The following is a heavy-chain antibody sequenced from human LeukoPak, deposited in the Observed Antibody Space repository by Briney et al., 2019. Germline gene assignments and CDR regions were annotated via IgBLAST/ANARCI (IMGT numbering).Heavy chain of an antibody. Sequence: GSSPTVASKASGGSCGGYAISWGRQAPGQRLEWMGGIIPIFGTANYAQKFQGRVTITADESTSTAYMELSSLRSEDTAVYYCARDATSPSIVVVPAAITLNHWGQGTLVTVSS. CDR2: IIPIFGTA. V-gene: IGHV1-69*13. CDR3: ARDATSPSIVVVPAAITLNH. CDR1: GGSCGGYA. J-gene: IGHJ5*02. D-gene: IGHD2-2*01.